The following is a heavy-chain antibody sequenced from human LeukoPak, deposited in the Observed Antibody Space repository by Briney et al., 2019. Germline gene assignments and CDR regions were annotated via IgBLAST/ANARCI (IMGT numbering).Heavy chain of an antibody. CDR3: ARVKYYYDSSGPLSDAFDI. CDR1: GGSISSGDYY. Sequence: SETLSLTCTVSGGSISSGDYYWSWIRQPPGKGLEWIGYIYYSGSTYYNPSLKSRVTISVDTSKNQFSLKLSSVTAADTAVYYCARVKYYYDSSGPLSDAFDIWGQGTMVTVSS. V-gene: IGHV4-30-4*01. D-gene: IGHD3-22*01. J-gene: IGHJ3*02. CDR2: IYYSGST.